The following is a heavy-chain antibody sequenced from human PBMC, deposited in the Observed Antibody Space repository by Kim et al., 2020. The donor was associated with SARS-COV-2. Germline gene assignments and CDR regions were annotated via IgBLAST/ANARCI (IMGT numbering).Heavy chain of an antibody. CDR1: GFTFSSYW. V-gene: IGHV3-7*01. Sequence: GGSLRLSCAASGFTFSSYWMSWVRQAPGKGLEWVANIKQDGSEKYYVDSVKGRFTISRDNAKNSLYLQMNSLRAEDTAVYYCARERGNLPNYYGSGSYYNPRVYYFDYWGQGTLVTVSS. J-gene: IGHJ4*02. D-gene: IGHD3-10*01. CDR2: IKQDGSEK. CDR3: ARERGNLPNYYGSGSYYNPRVYYFDY.